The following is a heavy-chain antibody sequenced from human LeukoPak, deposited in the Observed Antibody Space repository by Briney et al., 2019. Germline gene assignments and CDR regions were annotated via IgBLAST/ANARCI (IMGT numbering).Heavy chain of an antibody. V-gene: IGHV4-59*01. CDR1: GVSISSYY. D-gene: IGHD5-18*01. CDR3: ARAGYSYGTGYYFDY. J-gene: IGHJ4*02. Sequence: SETLSLTCTVSGVSISSYYWSWIRLPPGKGLEWIGYIYYTGATYYNPSLKSRVTISLDTSKNQFSLKLSSVTAADAAVYYCARAGYSYGTGYYFDYWGQGALVTVSS. CDR2: IYYTGAT.